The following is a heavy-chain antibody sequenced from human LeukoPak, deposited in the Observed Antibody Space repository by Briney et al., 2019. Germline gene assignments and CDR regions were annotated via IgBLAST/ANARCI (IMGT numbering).Heavy chain of an antibody. CDR2: IYYSGST. CDR3: ASHRFWGGRSGYSRDY. CDR1: GGSISSGGYY. J-gene: IGHJ4*02. Sequence: PSPTLSLTCTVSGGSISSGGYYWSWIRQHPGKGLEWIGYIYYSGSTYYNPSLKSRVTISVDTSKNQFSLKLSSVTAADTAVYYCASHRFWGGRSGYSRDYWGQGTLVTVSS. V-gene: IGHV4-31*03. D-gene: IGHD3-3*01.